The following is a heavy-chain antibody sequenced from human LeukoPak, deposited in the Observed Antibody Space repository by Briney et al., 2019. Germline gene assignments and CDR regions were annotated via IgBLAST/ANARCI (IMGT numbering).Heavy chain of an antibody. V-gene: IGHV4-34*01. Sequence: SETLSLTCAVYGGSFSGYYWSWIRQPPGKGLEWIGEISHSVSTNYNPSLKSRVTISVDTSKNQFSLKLSSVTAADTAVYYCARGGSRIVVVVAARNPHYFDYWGQGTLVTVSS. J-gene: IGHJ4*02. D-gene: IGHD2-15*01. CDR2: ISHSVST. CDR3: ARGGSRIVVVVAARNPHYFDY. CDR1: GGSFSGYY.